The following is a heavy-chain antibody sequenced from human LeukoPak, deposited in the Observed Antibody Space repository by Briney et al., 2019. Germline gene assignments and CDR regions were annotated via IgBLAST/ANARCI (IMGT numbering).Heavy chain of an antibody. CDR1: GSTFSRHS. CDR2: ISSGSSYI. D-gene: IGHD4-11*01. V-gene: IGHV3-21*01. Sequence: PGGSLRVSCAASGSTFSRHSMNWVRQAPGKGLEWVSYISSGSSYIYYADSVKGRFTISRDNAENSLYLQMNSLRGEDTAVYYCARGGLNYADASDIWGHGSMVTVSS. J-gene: IGHJ3*02. CDR3: ARGGLNYADASDI.